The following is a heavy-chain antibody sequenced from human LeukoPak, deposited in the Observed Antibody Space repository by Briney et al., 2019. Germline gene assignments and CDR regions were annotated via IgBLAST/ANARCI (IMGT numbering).Heavy chain of an antibody. D-gene: IGHD4/OR15-4a*01. J-gene: IGHJ4*02. CDR1: GFTFSAAW. CDR2: IKSKSNGGTT. Sequence: KTGGSLRLSCAASGFTFSAAWMNWVRQAPGKGLEWVGRIKSKSNGGTTDFAAPVRDRFTISRDDSKNTLNLQMDSLRTEDTAVYYCVADLPGTNSPYFDHWGQGTLVTVSS. V-gene: IGHV3-15*01. CDR3: VADLPGTNSPYFDH.